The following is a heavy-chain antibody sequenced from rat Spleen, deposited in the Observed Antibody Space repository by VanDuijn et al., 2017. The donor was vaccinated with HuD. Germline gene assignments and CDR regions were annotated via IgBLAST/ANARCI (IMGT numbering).Heavy chain of an antibody. J-gene: IGHJ2*01. CDR2: ITNPGGAT. CDR3: TRDSYRSYVSHY. CDR1: GFTFNNYW. Sequence: EVQLVESGGGLVQPGRSLKLSCVASGFTFNNYWMTWVRQAPGKGLEWIASITNPGGATYYPDSVKGRFTISRDTAKSTLYLQMNSLRSEDTATYYCTRDSYRSYVSHYWGQGVMVTVSS. V-gene: IGHV5-31*01. D-gene: IGHD1-8*01.